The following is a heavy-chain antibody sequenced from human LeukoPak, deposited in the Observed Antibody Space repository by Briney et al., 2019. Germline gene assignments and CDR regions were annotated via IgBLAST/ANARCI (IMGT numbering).Heavy chain of an antibody. CDR3: APTPQRDDSFDC. Sequence: GGSLRPSCAASRFTFSSYWMSGVRPAPGKGLEWVANIKQDGSEKYYVDSVKGRFTNSRDNAKNSLYLKMNSLRAEDTAVYYCAPTPQRDDSFDCWGQGTLVTVSS. D-gene: IGHD6-25*01. V-gene: IGHV3-7*01. CDR2: IKQDGSEK. J-gene: IGHJ4*02. CDR1: RFTFSSYW.